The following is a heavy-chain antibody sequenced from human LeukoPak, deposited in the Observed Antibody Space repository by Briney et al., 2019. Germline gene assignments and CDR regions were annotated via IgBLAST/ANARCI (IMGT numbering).Heavy chain of an antibody. CDR3: ARGGCSSGSCLDYY. Sequence: ASVKVSFKASGYMFTTYHMHWVRQAPGQGLEWMGIINPSGGSTSYAQKFQGRVTVTSDTSTSTVYMEMRSLRSEDTAVYYCARGGCSSGSCLDYYWGQGTPVTVSS. CDR1: GYMFTTYH. J-gene: IGHJ4*02. D-gene: IGHD2-15*01. CDR2: INPSGGST. V-gene: IGHV1-46*01.